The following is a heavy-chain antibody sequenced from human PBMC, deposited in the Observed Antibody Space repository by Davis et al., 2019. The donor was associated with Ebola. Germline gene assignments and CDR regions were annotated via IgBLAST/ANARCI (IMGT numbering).Heavy chain of an antibody. D-gene: IGHD2-2*01. V-gene: IGHV1-69*02. Sequence: SVKVSCKASGGTFSSYTFSWVRQAPGQGLEWMGRITPSLGLVHDAENFQGRVTITADESATTVSLELSSLRAEDTATYDCATGTGILGSSWLDPWGQGTLVIVSS. CDR1: GGTFSSYT. J-gene: IGHJ5*02. CDR2: ITPSLGLV. CDR3: ATGTGILGSSWLDP.